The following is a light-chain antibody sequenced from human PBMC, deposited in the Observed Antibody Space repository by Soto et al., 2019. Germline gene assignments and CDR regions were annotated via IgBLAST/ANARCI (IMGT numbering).Light chain of an antibody. J-gene: IGLJ1*01. CDR1: SSNIGAGYD. CDR2: GNS. CDR3: PSYDSSLSGSKV. Sequence: QSVLTQPPSVSGAPGQRVTISCTGSSSNIGAGYDVHWYQQLPGTAPKLLIYGNSNRPSGVPDRFSGSKSGTSASLAITGLQAEDGADYYCPSYDSSLSGSKVFGTGTKVTVL. V-gene: IGLV1-40*01.